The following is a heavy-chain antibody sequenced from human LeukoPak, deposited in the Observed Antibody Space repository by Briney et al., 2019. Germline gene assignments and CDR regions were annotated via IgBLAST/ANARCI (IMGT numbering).Heavy chain of an antibody. CDR1: GYSISSGYY. CDR3: ARTHYGSGSFIDY. CDR2: IYHSGST. V-gene: IGHV4-38-2*02. J-gene: IGHJ4*02. D-gene: IGHD3-10*01. Sequence: SETLSLTCTVSGYSISSGYYWGWIRQPPGKGLEWIGSIYHSGSTYHNPSLKSRVTISVDMSKNQFSLKLSSVTVADTAVYYCARTHYGSGSFIDYWGQGTLVTVSS.